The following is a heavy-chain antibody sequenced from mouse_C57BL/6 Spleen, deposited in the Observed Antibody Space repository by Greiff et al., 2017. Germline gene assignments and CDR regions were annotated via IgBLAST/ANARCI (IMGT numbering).Heavy chain of an antibody. CDR2: ISYDGSN. CDR3: GRGSYDGSSFAWFAY. D-gene: IGHD1-1*01. Sequence: VQLQQSGPGLVKPSQSLSLTCSVTGYSITSGYYWNWIRQFPGNKLEWMGYISYDGSNHYNPSLKNRISITRDTSKNQFFLKLNSVTTEDTATYLWGRGSYDGSSFAWFAYWGQGTLVTVAA. CDR1: GYSITSGYY. J-gene: IGHJ3*01. V-gene: IGHV3-6*01.